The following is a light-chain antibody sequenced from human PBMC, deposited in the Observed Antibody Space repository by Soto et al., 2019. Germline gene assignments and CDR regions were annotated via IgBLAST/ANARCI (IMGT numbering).Light chain of an antibody. CDR3: QQSFSTPPYT. V-gene: IGKV1-39*01. Sequence: DIQMTQSPSSLSASVGDRVTITCQASQDISNYLNWYQHKPGKAPKLLIYATSTLQSGVPSRFSGSGSGTDFTLTISSLQPEDFATYYCQQSFSTPPYTFGQGTKLEIK. CDR2: ATS. J-gene: IGKJ2*01. CDR1: QDISNY.